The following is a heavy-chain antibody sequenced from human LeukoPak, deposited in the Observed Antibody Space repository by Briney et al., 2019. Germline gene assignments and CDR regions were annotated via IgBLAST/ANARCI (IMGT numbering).Heavy chain of an antibody. CDR2: ISSTGGTT. CDR3: AELGITMIGGV. CDR1: GFTFSSYG. D-gene: IGHD3-10*02. V-gene: IGHV3-23*01. Sequence: PGGSLRLSCAASGFTFSSYGMNWVRQAPGQGLEWVSSISSTGGTTYYADSVKGRFTISRDNSRNSLYLQMSSLRAEDTAVYYCAELGITMIGGVWGKGTTVTISS. J-gene: IGHJ6*04.